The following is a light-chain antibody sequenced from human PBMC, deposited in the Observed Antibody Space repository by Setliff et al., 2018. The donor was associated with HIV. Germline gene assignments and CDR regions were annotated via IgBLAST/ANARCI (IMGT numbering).Light chain of an antibody. J-gene: IGLJ2*01. CDR2: DVS. V-gene: IGLV2-11*01. CDR3: FSYGGTITFA. Sequence: QSVLTQPRSVSGSPGQSVTISRTGSSSDVGGYKSVSWYQQLPGKAPKLIMYDVSERPSGVPDRFSGFKSDITASLTISGLQAEDEADYYCFSYGGTITFAFGGGTKVTVL. CDR1: SSDVGGYKS.